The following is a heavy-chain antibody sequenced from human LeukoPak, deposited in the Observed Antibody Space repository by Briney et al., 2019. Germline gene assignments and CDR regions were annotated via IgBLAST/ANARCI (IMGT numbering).Heavy chain of an antibody. CDR1: GFTFSDYY. CDR3: ARDSSGWYQGYYYYYMDV. V-gene: IGHV3-11*04. D-gene: IGHD6-19*01. J-gene: IGHJ6*03. CDR2: ISSSGSTI. Sequence: GGSLRLSCAASGFTFSDYYMSWIRQAPGKGLEWVSYISSSGSTIYYADSVKGRFTISRDNAKNSLYLQMNSLRAEDTAVYYCARDSSGWYQGYYYYYMDVWGKGTTVTVSS.